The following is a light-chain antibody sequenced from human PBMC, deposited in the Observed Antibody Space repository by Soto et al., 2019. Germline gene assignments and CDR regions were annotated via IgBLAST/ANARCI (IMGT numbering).Light chain of an antibody. CDR3: SSYAGSNNLV. J-gene: IGLJ3*02. CDR2: EVT. CDR1: SSDVGGYNY. V-gene: IGLV2-8*01. Sequence: QSVLTQPPSASGSPGQSVTISCTGTSSDVGGYNYVSWYQQHPGKAPKLMIYEVTKWPSGVPDRFSGSKSGNAASLTVSGLQAEDEAAYCCSSYAGSNNLVFGGGTKLTVL.